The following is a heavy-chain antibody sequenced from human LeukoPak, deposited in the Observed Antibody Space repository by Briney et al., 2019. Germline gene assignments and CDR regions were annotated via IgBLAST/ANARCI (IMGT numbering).Heavy chain of an antibody. CDR2: IIPIFGTA. V-gene: IGHV1-69*06. CDR1: GGTFSSYA. J-gene: IGHJ4*02. D-gene: IGHD1-14*01. Sequence: SVKVSCKASGGTFSSYAISWVRQAPGQGLEWMGGIIPIFGTANYAQKFQGRVTITADKSTSTAYMELSSLRSEDTAVYYCARDVPAMYSEPFDYWGQGTLVTVSS. CDR3: ARDVPAMYSEPFDY.